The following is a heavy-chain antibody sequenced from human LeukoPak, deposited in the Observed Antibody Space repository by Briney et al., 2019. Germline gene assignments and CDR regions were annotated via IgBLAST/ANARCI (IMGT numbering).Heavy chain of an antibody. CDR3: AKDRELGFDY. Sequence: GGSLRLSCAASGLTFSSYGMHWVRQAPGKGLEWVAVISYDGSNKYYADSVKGRFTISRDNSKNTLYLQMNSLRAEDTAVYYCAKDRELGFDYWGQGTLVTVSS. CDR2: ISYDGSNK. CDR1: GLTFSSYG. D-gene: IGHD7-27*01. V-gene: IGHV3-30*18. J-gene: IGHJ4*02.